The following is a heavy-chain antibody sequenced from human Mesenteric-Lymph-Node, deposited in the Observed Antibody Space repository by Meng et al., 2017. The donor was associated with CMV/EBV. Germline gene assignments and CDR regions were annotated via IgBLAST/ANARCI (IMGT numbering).Heavy chain of an antibody. D-gene: IGHD6-19*01. V-gene: IGHV1-18*04. CDR2: ISAYNGNR. Sequence: ASVKVSCKTSGYTFTSYFIYWVRQAPGQGLEWMGWISAYNGNRKYAQKLQGRVTMTTDTSTSTGYMELRSLRSDDTAVYYCARAADERVWFDPWGQGTLATVSS. J-gene: IGHJ5*02. CDR1: GYTFTSYF. CDR3: ARAADERVWFDP.